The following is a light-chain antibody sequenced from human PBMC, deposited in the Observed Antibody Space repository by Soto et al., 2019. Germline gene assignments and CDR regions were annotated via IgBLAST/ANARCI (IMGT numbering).Light chain of an antibody. J-gene: IGKJ4*01. Sequence: DIVMTQSPDSLAVSLGERATINCKSSQSVSSDNKNYLAWYQQKPGQPPKLLIYWASTRDSGVPERFSGSGSGSDFTITISSMKADAVADYYCQQSYSTLTFGGGTKVEIK. CDR3: QQSYSTLT. CDR2: WAS. CDR1: QSVSSDNKNY. V-gene: IGKV4-1*01.